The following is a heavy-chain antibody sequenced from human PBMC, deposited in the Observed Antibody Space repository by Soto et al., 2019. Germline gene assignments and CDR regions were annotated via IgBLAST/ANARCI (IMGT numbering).Heavy chain of an antibody. Sequence: QLQLQESGPGLVKPSEPLSLTCTVSGGSIRSSSYYWGWIRQPPGKGLEWIGSIYYSGSTYYNPSLKRRVTISVDTSKNQFSLKLSSVTAADTAVYYCARGVSAEAVDYWGQGTLVTVSS. CDR3: ARGVSAEAVDY. V-gene: IGHV4-39*01. D-gene: IGHD6-13*01. CDR1: GGSIRSSSYY. J-gene: IGHJ4*02. CDR2: IYYSGST.